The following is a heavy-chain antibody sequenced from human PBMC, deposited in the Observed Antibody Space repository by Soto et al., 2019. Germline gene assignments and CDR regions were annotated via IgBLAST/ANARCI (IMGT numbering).Heavy chain of an antibody. CDR3: ARDNYYHINHWFDT. CDR1: GGSIKNYY. D-gene: IGHD3-22*01. J-gene: IGHJ5*02. CDR2: IYTTGST. Sequence: SETLSLTCTVSGGSIKNYYWSWIRQPAGKGLEWIGRIYTTGSTNYNPSLKGRVTMSIDTSENQFSLRLNSVTAADTSVYYCARDNYYHINHWFDTWGPGTLVTVSS. V-gene: IGHV4-4*07.